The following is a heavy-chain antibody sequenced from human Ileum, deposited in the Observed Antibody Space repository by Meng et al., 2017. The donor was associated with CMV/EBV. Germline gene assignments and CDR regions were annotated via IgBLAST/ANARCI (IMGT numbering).Heavy chain of an antibody. V-gene: IGHV6-1*01. D-gene: IGHD1-26*01. CDR1: GDSVSSNSAT. CDR2: TYYRSKWYN. CDR3: ARGRYGALDY. J-gene: IGHJ4*02. Sequence: ISGDSVSSNSATWNWLRQSPSRGLEWLGRTYYRSKWYNDYAVSVKSRITINPDTSKNQFSLQLNSVTPEDTAVYYCARGRYGALDYWGQGTLVTVSS.